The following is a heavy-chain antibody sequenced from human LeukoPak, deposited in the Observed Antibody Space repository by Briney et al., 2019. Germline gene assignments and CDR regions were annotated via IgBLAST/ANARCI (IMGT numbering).Heavy chain of an antibody. J-gene: IGHJ6*03. V-gene: IGHV4-34*01. Sequence: SETLSLTCAVYNGSFSGYYWTWIRQPPGKGLEWIGQISHSGSTNYNPALKSRVHISLVPSGNPFSLDLPSVTAADTAVSSCARCPLDSSGTYRGFYYYMDVWGKGTTVTVSS. CDR3: ARCPLDSSGTYRGFYYYMDV. D-gene: IGHD6-25*01. CDR2: ISHSGST. CDR1: NGSFSGYY.